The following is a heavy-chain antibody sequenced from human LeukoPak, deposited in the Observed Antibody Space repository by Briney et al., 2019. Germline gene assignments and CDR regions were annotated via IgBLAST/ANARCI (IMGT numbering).Heavy chain of an antibody. CDR3: AKDPGSSPNWFDP. Sequence: GGSLRLSCEASGFIFSSYAMAWVRQAPGKGLQWVSAITGYGDATYYADSVRGRFTVSRDNSKNTLSLQMNSLRAEDTAVYYCAKDPGSSPNWFDPWGQGTLVTVSS. CDR2: ITGYGDAT. V-gene: IGHV3-23*01. D-gene: IGHD6-13*01. J-gene: IGHJ5*02. CDR1: GFIFSSYA.